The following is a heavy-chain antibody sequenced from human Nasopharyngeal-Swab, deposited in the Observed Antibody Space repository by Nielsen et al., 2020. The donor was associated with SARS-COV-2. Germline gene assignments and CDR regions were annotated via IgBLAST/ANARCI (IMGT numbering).Heavy chain of an antibody. CDR1: GYSFTSYW. D-gene: IGHD3-10*01. CDR2: IDPSDSYT. CDR3: AASRGPGSYYYGSGDQSMDV. Sequence: GESLKISWKGSGYSFTSYWISWVRQMHGKGLEWMGRIDPSDSYTNYSPSFQGHVTISADKSISTAYLQWSSLKASDTAMYYCAASRGPGSYYYGSGDQSMDVWGQGTTVTVSS. V-gene: IGHV5-10-1*01. J-gene: IGHJ6*02.